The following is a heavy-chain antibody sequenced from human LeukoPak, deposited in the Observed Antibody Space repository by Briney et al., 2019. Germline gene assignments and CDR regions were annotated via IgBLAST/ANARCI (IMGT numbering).Heavy chain of an antibody. J-gene: IGHJ4*02. CDR2: VNWNSGNI. Sequence: RSLRLSCAASGFTFDDYAMHWVRQAPGKGLEWVSGVNWNSGNIVYSDSVKGRFTISRDNAKNSLYLRMNTLRAEDTALYYCANDTSVDGDSSGYFDYWGQGTLVTVSS. CDR3: ANDTSVDGDSSGYFDY. V-gene: IGHV3-9*01. D-gene: IGHD3-22*01. CDR1: GFTFDDYA.